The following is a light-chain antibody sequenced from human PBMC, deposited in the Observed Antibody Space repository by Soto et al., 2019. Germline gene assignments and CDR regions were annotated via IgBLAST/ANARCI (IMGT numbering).Light chain of an antibody. CDR3: CSYTGTYTWV. CDR2: DVS. CDR1: SSDVGGYNY. V-gene: IGLV2-11*01. Sequence: QSALTQPASVSGSPGQSITISCTGTSSDVGGYNYVSWYQQHPGEAPKVMIYDVSKRPSGVPDRFSGSKSGNTASLTISGLQAEDEADYYCCSYTGTYTWVFGGGTKLTVL. J-gene: IGLJ3*02.